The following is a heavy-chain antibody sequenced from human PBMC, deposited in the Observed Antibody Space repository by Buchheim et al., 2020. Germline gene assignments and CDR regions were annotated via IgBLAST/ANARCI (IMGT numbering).Heavy chain of an antibody. J-gene: IGHJ4*02. V-gene: IGHV3-30*18. Sequence: QVQLVESGGGVVQPGRSLRLSCAASGFTFSSYGMHWVRQAPGKGLEWVAVISYDGSNKYYGDYVQGRFTISRENSKNTLCLQMNSLRGEDTAVYFCAKDMDRGIAAPLDYWGQGTL. CDR1: GFTFSSYG. D-gene: IGHD6-6*01. CDR2: ISYDGSNK. CDR3: AKDMDRGIAAPLDY.